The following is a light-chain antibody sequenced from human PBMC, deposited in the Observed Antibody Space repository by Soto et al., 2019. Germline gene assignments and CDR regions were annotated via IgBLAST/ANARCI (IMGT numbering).Light chain of an antibody. J-gene: IGKJ4*01. CDR3: QQRSKLPRT. Sequence: EILLTQSPATLSLSPGERATLSCRASQSVGGYLAWYQQRPGQAPRLLIYGASKRATGIPARFSASGSETDFTLTISSLDPDDFAVYFCQQRSKLPRTFGGGTKIEVK. CDR2: GAS. V-gene: IGKV3-11*01. CDR1: QSVGGY.